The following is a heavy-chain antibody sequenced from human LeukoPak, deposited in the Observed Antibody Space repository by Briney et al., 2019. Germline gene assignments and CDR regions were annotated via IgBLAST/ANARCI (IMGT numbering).Heavy chain of an antibody. V-gene: IGHV3-23*01. Sequence: PGGSLRLSCAASGFTFSTYAITWVRQGPGKGLEWVSAIRPDGDRTYYANSVRGRFTISRDNSKDTVYLQINGLRVEDTAVYYCARIYAGGNNFDYWGQGTLVTVSS. CDR3: ARIYAGGNNFDY. CDR2: IRPDGDRT. CDR1: GFTFSTYA. D-gene: IGHD2-15*01. J-gene: IGHJ4*02.